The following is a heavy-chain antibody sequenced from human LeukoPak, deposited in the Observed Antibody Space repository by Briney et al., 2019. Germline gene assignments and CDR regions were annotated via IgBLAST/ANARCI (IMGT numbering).Heavy chain of an antibody. CDR2: ISSSGDSI. CDR3: ARGYFGSSGYPIFQH. D-gene: IGHD3-22*01. J-gene: IGHJ1*01. CDR1: GFTFSDYY. V-gene: IGHV3-11*01. Sequence: GGSLRLSCAASGFTFSDYYMNWIRQAPGKGLEWVSYISSSGDSIYYADSVKGRFTIPRDNAKNSLYLQMNSLRAEDTAVYYCARGYFGSSGYPIFQHWGQGTLVSVSS.